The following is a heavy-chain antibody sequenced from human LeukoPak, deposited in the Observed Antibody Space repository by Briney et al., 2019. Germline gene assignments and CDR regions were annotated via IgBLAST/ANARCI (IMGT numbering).Heavy chain of an antibody. CDR3: ARAGRRDGYNWVY. Sequence: SETLSPTCTVSGGSISSSSDYWGWIRQPPGKGLEWIGSIYYSGSTYYNPSLKSRVTISVDTSKNQFSLKLSSVNAADTAVYYCARAGRRDGYNWVYWGQGTLVTVSS. CDR2: IYYSGST. D-gene: IGHD5-24*01. J-gene: IGHJ4*02. V-gene: IGHV4-39*07. CDR1: GGSISSSSDY.